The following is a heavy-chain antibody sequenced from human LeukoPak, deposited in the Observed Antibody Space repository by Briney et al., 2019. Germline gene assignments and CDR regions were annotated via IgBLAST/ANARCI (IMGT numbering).Heavy chain of an antibody. J-gene: IGHJ4*02. CDR1: DSTFDNYW. CDR2: IKQDGSEK. V-gene: IGHV3-7*05. CDR3: ARAPYGDYEGDY. Sequence: PGGSLRLSCAASDSTFDNYWMSWVRQAPGKGLEWVANIKQDGSEKYYVDSVKGRFTISRDNAKNSLYLQMNSLRAEDTAVYYCARAPYGDYEGDYWGQGTLVTVSS. D-gene: IGHD4-17*01.